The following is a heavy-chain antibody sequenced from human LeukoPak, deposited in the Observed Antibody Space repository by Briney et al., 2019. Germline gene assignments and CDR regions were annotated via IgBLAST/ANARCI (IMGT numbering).Heavy chain of an antibody. D-gene: IGHD2-2*01. J-gene: IGHJ6*03. Sequence: GGSLRLSCAASGFTFDDYGMSWVRQAPGKGLEWVSGINWNGGSTGYADSVKGRFTISRDNAKNSLYLQMNSLRAEDTALYYCVRVEACSSTSCYFTYYYYMDVWGKGTTVTVSS. CDR2: INWNGGST. V-gene: IGHV3-20*04. CDR3: VRVEACSSTSCYFTYYYYMDV. CDR1: GFTFDDYG.